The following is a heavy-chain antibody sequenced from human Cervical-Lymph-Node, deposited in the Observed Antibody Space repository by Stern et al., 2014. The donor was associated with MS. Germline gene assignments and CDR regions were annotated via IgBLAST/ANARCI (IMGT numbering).Heavy chain of an antibody. D-gene: IGHD6-13*01. CDR2: IYYSGST. CDR3: ARVDSSSWDFDY. V-gene: IGHV4-31*03. CDR1: GGSISSGGYY. J-gene: IGHJ4*02. Sequence: VQLQESGPGLVKPSQTLSLTCTVSGGSISSGGYYWIRIRQHPGKGLEWIGYIYYSGSTYYNPSLKSRVTISVDTSKNQFSLKLSSVTAADTAVYYCARVDSSSWDFDYWGQGTLVTVSS.